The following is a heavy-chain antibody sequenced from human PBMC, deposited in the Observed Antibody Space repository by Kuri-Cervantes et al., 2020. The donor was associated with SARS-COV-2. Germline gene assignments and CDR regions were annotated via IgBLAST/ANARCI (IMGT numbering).Heavy chain of an antibody. CDR1: GGSISSSSYY. D-gene: IGHD6-13*01. CDR3: ASTAAGYYGMDV. V-gene: IGHV4-61*02. CDR2: IYTSGST. Sequence: LRLSCAVYGGSISSSSYYWSWIRQPAGKGLEWIGRIYTSGSTNYNPSLKSRVTISVDTSKNQFSLKLSSVTAADTAVYYCASTAAGYYGMDVWGQGTTVTVSS. J-gene: IGHJ6*02.